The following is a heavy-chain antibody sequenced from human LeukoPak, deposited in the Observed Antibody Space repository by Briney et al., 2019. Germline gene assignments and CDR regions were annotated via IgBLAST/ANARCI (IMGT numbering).Heavy chain of an antibody. CDR2: IYYSGST. D-gene: IGHD2-15*01. J-gene: IGHJ3*02. CDR3: ARIPPTPYCSGGSCYDLGAFDI. CDR1: GDFITAYY. Sequence: SETLSLTCTVSGDFITAYYWSWIRQPPGKGLEWIGYIYYSGSTNYNPSLKSRVTISVDTSKNQFSLKLSSVTAADTAVYYCARIPPTPYCSGGSCYDLGAFDIWGQGTLVTVSP. V-gene: IGHV4-59*01.